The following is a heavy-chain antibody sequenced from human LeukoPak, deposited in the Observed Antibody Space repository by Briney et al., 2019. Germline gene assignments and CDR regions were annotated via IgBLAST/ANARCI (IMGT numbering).Heavy chain of an antibody. J-gene: IGHJ5*02. V-gene: IGHV4-59*01. CDR1: GGSISSYY. CDR3: ARNPKYYDILTGYYKFDP. Sequence: NSSETLSLTCTVSGGSISSYYWSWIRQPPGKGLEWIGYIYYSGSTNYNPSLKSRVTISVDTSKDQFSLKLSSVAAADTAVYYCARNPKYYDILTGYYKFDPWGQGTLVTVSS. D-gene: IGHD3-9*01. CDR2: IYYSGST.